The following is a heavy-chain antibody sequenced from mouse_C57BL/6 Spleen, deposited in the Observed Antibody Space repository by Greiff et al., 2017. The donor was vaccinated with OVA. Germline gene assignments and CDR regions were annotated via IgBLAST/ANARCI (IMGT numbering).Heavy chain of an antibody. V-gene: IGHV7-3*01. CDR2: IRNKANGYIT. D-gene: IGHD2-3*01. J-gene: IGHJ1*03. CDR3: ARGWPYWYFDV. Sequence: EVKLVESGGGLVQPGGSLSLSCAASGFTFTDYYMSWVRQPPGKALEWLGFIRNKANGYITEYSASVKGRFTSSRDNSQSILYLQMNALRAEDSATYYCARGWPYWYFDVWGTGTTVTVSS. CDR1: GFTFTDYY.